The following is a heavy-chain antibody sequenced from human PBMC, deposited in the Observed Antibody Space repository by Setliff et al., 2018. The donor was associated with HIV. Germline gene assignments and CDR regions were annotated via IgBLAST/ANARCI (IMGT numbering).Heavy chain of an antibody. J-gene: IGHJ4*02. CDR1: GYPFSGYG. D-gene: IGHD4-17*01. Sequence: ASVKVSCKASGYPFSGYGISWVRQAPGQGLEWMGWISAYSGGTNYAQKFQGRLTMTTDTSTSTACMELRSLRSDDTAMYYCARPGGSYGDYGWYLRFWGQGTLVTVSS. V-gene: IGHV1-18*01. CDR2: ISAYSGGT. CDR3: ARPGGSYGDYGWYLRF.